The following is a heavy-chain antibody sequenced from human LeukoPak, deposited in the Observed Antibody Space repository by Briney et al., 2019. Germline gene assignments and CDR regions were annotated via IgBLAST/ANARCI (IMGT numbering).Heavy chain of an antibody. CDR1: GGSISSSSYY. J-gene: IGHJ4*02. Sequence: SETLSLTCTVSGGSISSSSYYWGWIRQPPGKGLEWIGSIYYSGSTYYNPSLKSRVTISVDTSKNQFSLKLSSVTAADTAVYYCARHTRTAAEVDYWGQGTLVTVSS. CDR2: IYYSGST. CDR3: ARHTRTAAEVDY. V-gene: IGHV4-39*01. D-gene: IGHD6-13*01.